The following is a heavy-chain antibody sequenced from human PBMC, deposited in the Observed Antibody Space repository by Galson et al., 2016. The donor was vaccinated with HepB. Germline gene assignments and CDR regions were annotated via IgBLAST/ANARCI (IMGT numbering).Heavy chain of an antibody. V-gene: IGHV5-51*01. D-gene: IGHD3-22*01. CDR3: ARQGDGSDYGLQSWPY. J-gene: IGHJ4*02. CDR1: GYNFNSFW. CDR2: IYPGDSDT. Sequence: QSGAEVKKPGESLKISCKGSGYNFNSFWIGWVRQMPGKGLEWMGIIYPGDSDTRYSPSFQGQVTISADKSISTAYLQWSSLKASDTAMYYCARQGDGSDYGLQSWPYWGQGTLVTVSA.